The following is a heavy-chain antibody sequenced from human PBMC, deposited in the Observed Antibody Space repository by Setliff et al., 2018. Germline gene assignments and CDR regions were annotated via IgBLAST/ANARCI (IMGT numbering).Heavy chain of an antibody. Sequence: PGGSLRLSCAASGFTFRSYWMSWVRQAPGKVLEWVANIKKDGSIKYYLDSVRGRFTISRDNAENSLTLQMNSLRAEDTAVYYCARGVSSGYYYEAAFEIWGQGTMVTASS. D-gene: IGHD3-22*01. CDR2: IKKDGSIK. CDR3: ARGVSSGYYYEAAFEI. J-gene: IGHJ3*02. CDR1: GFTFRSYW. V-gene: IGHV3-7*01.